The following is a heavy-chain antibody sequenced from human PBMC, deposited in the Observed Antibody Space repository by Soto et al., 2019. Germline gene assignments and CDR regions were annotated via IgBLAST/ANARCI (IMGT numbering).Heavy chain of an antibody. V-gene: IGHV1-46*01. CDR2: INPSGDSR. J-gene: IGHJ5*02. Sequence: GASVKVSCKASGFSFSDYFMHWVRQALGQGLEWMGIINPSGDSRNYAQKFQGRVTITRDTSTSTVYMDLSSLRYEDTAVYYCARDNSQNYGTPAASSRFHPWGQGTPVTVSS. CDR3: ARDNSQNYGTPAASSRFHP. CDR1: GFSFSDYF. D-gene: IGHD2-15*01.